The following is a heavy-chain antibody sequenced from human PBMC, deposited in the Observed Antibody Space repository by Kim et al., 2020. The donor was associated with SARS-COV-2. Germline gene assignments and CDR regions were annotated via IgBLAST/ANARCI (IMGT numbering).Heavy chain of an antibody. J-gene: IGHJ4*02. CDR1: GFTFSSYS. D-gene: IGHD3-22*01. V-gene: IGHV3-48*04. CDR2: ISSSSSTI. CDR3: ARDRDYYDSSGPNYFDY. Sequence: GGSLRLSCAASGFTFSSYSMNWVRQAPGKGLEWVSYISSSSSTIYYADSVKGRFTISRDNAKNSLYLQMNSLRAEDTAVYYCARDRDYYDSSGPNYFDYWGQGTLVTVSS.